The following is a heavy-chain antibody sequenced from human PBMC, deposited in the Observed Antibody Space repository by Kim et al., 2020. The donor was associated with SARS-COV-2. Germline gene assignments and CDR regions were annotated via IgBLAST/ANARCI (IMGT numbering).Heavy chain of an antibody. Sequence: GGSLRLSCSASGFTFSNYVMTWVRQAPGKGLEWVSLLLGSGDVTYYADSVKGRFTISRDNSKNTLYLQMSSLGAEDTAVYYCAKGRYPGPGNNRNSFD. CDR1: GFTFSNYV. CDR2: LLGSGDVT. CDR3: AKGRYPGPGNNRNSFD. V-gene: IGHV3-23*01. D-gene: IGHD3-16*02. J-gene: IGHJ4*01.